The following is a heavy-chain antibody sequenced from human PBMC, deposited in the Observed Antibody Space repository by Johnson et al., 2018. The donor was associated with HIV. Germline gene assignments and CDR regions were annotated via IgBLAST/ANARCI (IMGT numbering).Heavy chain of an antibody. Sequence: VQLVESGGGLVKPGGSLRLSCAASGFTFSNALMSWVRQAPGKGLEWVSGINWNGGSTGYADSVKGRFTISRDNAKNSLYLQMNSLRAEDTALYYCAREIPYDYVWGSDRPGACDSWGQGTMVTVSS. CDR3: AREIPYDYVWGSDRPGACDS. V-gene: IGHV3-20*04. CDR2: INWNGGST. D-gene: IGHD3-16*02. CDR1: GFTFSNAL. J-gene: IGHJ3*02.